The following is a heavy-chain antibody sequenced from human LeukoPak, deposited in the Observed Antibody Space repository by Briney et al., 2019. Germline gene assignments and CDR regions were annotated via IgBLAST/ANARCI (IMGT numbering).Heavy chain of an antibody. CDR1: GFTFSSYA. CDR3: ARDNNFAFDY. D-gene: IGHD1-20*01. J-gene: IGHJ4*02. Sequence: PGRSLRLSCAAAGFTFSSYAMHWVRQAAGKGVEWVAVISYDGSNKYYADSVKGRFTISRDNSKNTLYLQMTSLRAEDTAVYYCARDNNFAFDYWGQGTLVTVSS. CDR2: ISYDGSNK. V-gene: IGHV3-30*04.